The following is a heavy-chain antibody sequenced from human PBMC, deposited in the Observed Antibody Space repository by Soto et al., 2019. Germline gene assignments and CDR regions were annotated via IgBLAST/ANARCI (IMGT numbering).Heavy chain of an antibody. V-gene: IGHV1-69*13. Sequence: ASVKVSCKASGGTFNSYAISWVRQAPGQGLEWMGGIIPIFGTANYAQKFQGRVTITADESTSTAYMELSSLRSEDTAVYYCARDTLYSGYDTPYYYYGMDVWGQGTTVTVSS. CDR3: ARDTLYSGYDTPYYYYGMDV. D-gene: IGHD5-12*01. J-gene: IGHJ6*02. CDR1: GGTFNSYA. CDR2: IIPIFGTA.